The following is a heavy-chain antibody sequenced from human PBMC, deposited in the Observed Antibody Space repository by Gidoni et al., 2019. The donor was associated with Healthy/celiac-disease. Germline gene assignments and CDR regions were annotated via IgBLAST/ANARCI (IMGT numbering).Heavy chain of an antibody. CDR2: IYYSGRT. D-gene: IGHD1-26*01. Sequence: QVQLQESGPGLVKPSQTLSLTCTVSGGSIRSVGYYWSWIRQHPGKGMEGIGYIYYSGRTYYNPSLKSRFTKSVDTSKNQFSLKLSSVPAADTAVYNCARGVGAKGFDPWGQGTLVTVSS. V-gene: IGHV4-31*03. CDR1: GGSIRSVGYY. J-gene: IGHJ5*02. CDR3: ARGVGAKGFDP.